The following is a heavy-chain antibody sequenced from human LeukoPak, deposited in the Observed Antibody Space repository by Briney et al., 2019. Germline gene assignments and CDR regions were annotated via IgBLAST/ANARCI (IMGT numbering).Heavy chain of an antibody. D-gene: IGHD3-10*01. Sequence: PGGSLRLSCAASGFTFSSYVMSWVRQAPGKGLEWVSVISGSGDRTYYADSVKGRFTISRDNSKNTLYLQMNSLRAEDTAVYYCAKAAYGSESYYDPFDYWGQGTLVTVSS. CDR3: AKAAYGSESYYDPFDY. CDR2: ISGSGDRT. V-gene: IGHV3-23*01. CDR1: GFTFSSYV. J-gene: IGHJ4*02.